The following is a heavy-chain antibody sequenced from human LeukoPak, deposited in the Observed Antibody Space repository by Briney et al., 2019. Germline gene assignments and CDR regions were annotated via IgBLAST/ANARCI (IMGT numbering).Heavy chain of an antibody. V-gene: IGHV3-11*06. D-gene: IGHD5/OR15-5a*01. CDR1: GFTFSDYY. J-gene: IGHJ4*02. Sequence: GGSLRLSCAASGFTFSDYYMSWLRQAPGKGLEGVSYISSGSDYTNYADAVKGRFTISRDNAKNSLSLQMSSLRAEDTALYFCARSAGRLSPIDDWGQGTLVTVSS. CDR3: ARSAGRLSPIDD. CDR2: ISSGSDYT.